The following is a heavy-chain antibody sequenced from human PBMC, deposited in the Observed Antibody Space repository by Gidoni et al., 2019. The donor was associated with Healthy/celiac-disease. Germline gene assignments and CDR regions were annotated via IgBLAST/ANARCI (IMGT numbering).Heavy chain of an antibody. V-gene: IGHV1-18*01. Sequence: QVQLVQSGAEVKKPGASVKVYCKASGYTFTSYGISWVRQAPGQGLEWMGWISAYNGNTNSAQKLQGRVTMTTDTSTSTPYMELRSLRSDDSAVYYCARDTDYGDYAYYWGQGTLVTVSS. CDR1: GYTFTSYG. CDR3: ARDTDYGDYAYY. D-gene: IGHD4-17*01. J-gene: IGHJ4*02. CDR2: ISAYNGNT.